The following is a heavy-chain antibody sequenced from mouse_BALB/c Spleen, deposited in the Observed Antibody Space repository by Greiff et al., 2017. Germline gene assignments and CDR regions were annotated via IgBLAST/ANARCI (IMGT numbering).Heavy chain of an antibody. V-gene: IGHV5-6-4*01. CDR1: GFTFSSYT. CDR3: ARALGSSYDYYAMDY. CDR2: ISDGGSYT. D-gene: IGHD1-1*01. J-gene: IGHJ4*01. Sequence: EVKLVESGGGLVKPGGSLKLSCAASGFTFSSYTMSWVRQTPEKRLEWVATISDGGSYTYYPDSVKGRFTISRDNAKNNLYLQMSSLKSEDTAMYYCARALGSSYDYYAMDYWGQGTSVTVSS.